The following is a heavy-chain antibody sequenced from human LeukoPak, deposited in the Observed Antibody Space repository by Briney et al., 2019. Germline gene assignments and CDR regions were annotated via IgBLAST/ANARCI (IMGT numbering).Heavy chain of an antibody. CDR2: INHSGST. J-gene: IGHJ4*02. CDR3: AMGLAYCGGDCHPGVYFDY. D-gene: IGHD2-21*02. CDR1: GGSFSGYY. Sequence: SGTLSLTCAVYGGSFSGYYWSWIRQPPGKGLEWIGEINHSGSTNYNPSLKSRVTISVDTSKNQFSLKLSSVTAADTAVYYCAMGLAYCGGDCHPGVYFDYWGQGTLVTVSS. V-gene: IGHV4-34*01.